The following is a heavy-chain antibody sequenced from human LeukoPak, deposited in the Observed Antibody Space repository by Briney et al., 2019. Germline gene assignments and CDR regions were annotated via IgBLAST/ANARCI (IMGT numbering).Heavy chain of an antibody. CDR3: VRDGIIVLPAVMPNFFAP. CDR2: IDTTTGNA. Sequence: ASVKVSCNASGYNFRSFNMNWVRQAPGQGLEWVGWIDTTTGNATYAQAFAGRFVFSLDTSVSTTYMQIIGLRAEDTAIYYCVRDGIIVLPAVMPNFFAPWGQGTLVTVSS. V-gene: IGHV7-4-1*02. D-gene: IGHD2-2*01. CDR1: GYNFRSFN. J-gene: IGHJ5*02.